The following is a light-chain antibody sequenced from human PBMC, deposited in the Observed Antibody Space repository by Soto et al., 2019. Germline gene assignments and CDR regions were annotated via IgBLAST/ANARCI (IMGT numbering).Light chain of an antibody. CDR3: SSYTSSGRNYV. V-gene: IGLV2-14*01. CDR1: SSDVGGYNY. CDR2: AVS. Sequence: QSALTQPASVSGSPGQSITIACTGTSSDVGGYNYVSWYQQHPGKAPKLMIYAVSNRPSGVSSRFSGSKSGNTASLTISGLQPEDGADYLCSSYTSSGRNYVFGAGTKLTVL. J-gene: IGLJ1*01.